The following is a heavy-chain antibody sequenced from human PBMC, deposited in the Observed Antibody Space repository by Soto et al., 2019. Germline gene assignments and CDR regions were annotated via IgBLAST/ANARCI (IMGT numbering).Heavy chain of an antibody. J-gene: IGHJ6*02. D-gene: IGHD6-13*01. CDR2: IIPILGIA. CDR1: GGTFSSYT. CDR3: ARDTQQLVQSYYYYYYGMDV. V-gene: IGHV1-69*08. Sequence: QVQLVQSGAEVKKPGSSVKVSCKASGGTFSSYTISWVRQAPGQGLEWMGRIIPILGIANYAQKFQGRVTITAHKSTSTAYMELSSLRSEDTAVYYCARDTQQLVQSYYYYYYGMDVWGQGTTVTVSS.